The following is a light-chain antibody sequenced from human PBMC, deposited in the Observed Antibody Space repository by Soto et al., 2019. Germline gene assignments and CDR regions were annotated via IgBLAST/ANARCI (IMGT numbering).Light chain of an antibody. CDR3: ASYTTTSTRV. CDR1: SSDVGAYDY. V-gene: IGLV2-14*03. J-gene: IGLJ1*01. CDR2: EVS. Sequence: QSALTQPASVSGSPAQSIAISCTGTSSDVGAYDYVSWYQQHPDKAPKLMIYEVSNRPSGVSDRFSGSKSVNTATLTISGLQAEDEADYYCASYTTTSTRVLGTGTKVTVL.